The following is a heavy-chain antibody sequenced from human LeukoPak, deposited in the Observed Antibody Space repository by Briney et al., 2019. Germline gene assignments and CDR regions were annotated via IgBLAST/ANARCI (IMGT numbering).Heavy chain of an antibody. D-gene: IGHD5-24*01. Sequence: SETLSLTCTVSGGSISSSSYYWGWIRQPPGKGLEWIVSIYYSGSTYYNPSLKSRVTISVDTSKNQFSLKLSSVTAADTAVYYCARDRPRDGYKYDSLDYWGQGTLVTVSS. CDR2: IYYSGST. CDR1: GGSISSSSYY. J-gene: IGHJ4*02. V-gene: IGHV4-39*07. CDR3: ARDRPRDGYKYDSLDY.